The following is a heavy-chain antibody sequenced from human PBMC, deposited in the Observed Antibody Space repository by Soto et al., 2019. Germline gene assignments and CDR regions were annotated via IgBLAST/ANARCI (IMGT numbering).Heavy chain of an antibody. V-gene: IGHV4-59*01. CDR1: GGSIRSYY. D-gene: IGHD5-18*01. CDR2: IFYSEST. J-gene: IGHJ4*02. Sequence: QVHLQESGPGLVKASETLSLTCTVSGGSIRSYYWTWIRQPPGKGLEWLGYIFYSESTFYNPSLKSRVTISIHTSKSQFSLQLTSVTAADTAVYYCARGAADTAMVDSWGQGTLVTVSS. CDR3: ARGAADTAMVDS.